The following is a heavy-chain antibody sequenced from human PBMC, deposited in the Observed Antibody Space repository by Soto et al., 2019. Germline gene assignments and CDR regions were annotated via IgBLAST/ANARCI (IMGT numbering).Heavy chain of an antibody. J-gene: IGHJ3*02. Sequence: GASVKVSCKASGYTFTSYAMHWVRQAPGQRIEWMGWINAGNGNTKYSQKFQGRVTITRDTSASTAYMELSSLRSEDTAVYYCARDRYSSCWYGVGANDAFDIWGQGTMVTVS. CDR1: GYTFTSYA. CDR3: ARDRYSSCWYGVGANDAFDI. D-gene: IGHD6-19*01. CDR2: INAGNGNT. V-gene: IGHV1-3*01.